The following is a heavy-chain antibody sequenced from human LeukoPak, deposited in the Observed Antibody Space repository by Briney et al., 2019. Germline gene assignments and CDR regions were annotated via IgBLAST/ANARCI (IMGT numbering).Heavy chain of an antibody. Sequence: SETLSLTCTVSGGSISSDYWSWIRQPPGKGLEWIGYIYYTGSTNYNPSLKSRVTISVDTSKNQFSLKLSSVTAADTAVYYCARVRMYSSGWYLFDSWGQGTLVTISS. CDR1: GGSISSDY. V-gene: IGHV4-59*01. J-gene: IGHJ4*02. CDR3: ARVRMYSSGWYLFDS. D-gene: IGHD6-19*01. CDR2: IYYTGST.